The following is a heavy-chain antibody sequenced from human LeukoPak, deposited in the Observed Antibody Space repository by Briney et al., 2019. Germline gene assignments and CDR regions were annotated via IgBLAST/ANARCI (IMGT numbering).Heavy chain of an antibody. CDR1: GFTFSDYG. D-gene: IGHD6-13*01. CDR3: ARDLAAGTAA. Sequence: GGSLRLSCAAFGFTFSDYGMSWVRQAPGKGLEWVSGINWSGGSTAYADSVKGRFSISRDNAKNSLYLQMNSLRAEDTALYYCARDLAAGTAAWGQGTTVTVSS. V-gene: IGHV3-20*04. CDR2: INWSGGST. J-gene: IGHJ6*02.